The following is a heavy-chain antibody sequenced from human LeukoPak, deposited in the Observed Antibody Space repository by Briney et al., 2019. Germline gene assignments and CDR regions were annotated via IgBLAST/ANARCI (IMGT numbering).Heavy chain of an antibody. Sequence: SETLSLTCAVYGGSISGYYWSWIRQPPGKGLEWIGEINHSGSTNYNPSLKSRVTISVDTSKNQFSLKLSSVTAADTAVYYCARGGIAAAGTLDYWGQGTLVTVSS. V-gene: IGHV4-34*01. CDR3: ARGGIAAAGTLDY. CDR2: INHSGST. D-gene: IGHD6-13*01. J-gene: IGHJ4*02. CDR1: GGSISGYY.